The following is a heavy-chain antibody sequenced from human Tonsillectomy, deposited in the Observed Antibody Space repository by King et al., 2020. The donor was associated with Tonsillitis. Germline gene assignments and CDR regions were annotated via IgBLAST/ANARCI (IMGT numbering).Heavy chain of an antibody. CDR1: GGSISSSSYY. Sequence: QLQESGPGLVKPSETLSLTCTASGGSISSSSYYWGWIRQPPGKGLEWIGSIYYSGSTYYNPSLKSRVTISVDTSKNQFSLKLSSVTAADTAVYYCARLDSSGYASDYWGQGTLVTVSS. V-gene: IGHV4-39*01. CDR3: ARLDSSGYASDY. D-gene: IGHD3-22*01. J-gene: IGHJ4*02. CDR2: IYYSGST.